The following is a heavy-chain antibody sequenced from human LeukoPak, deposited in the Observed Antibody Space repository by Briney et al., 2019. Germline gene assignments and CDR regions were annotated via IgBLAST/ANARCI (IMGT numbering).Heavy chain of an antibody. CDR1: GDTFTNYA. J-gene: IGHJ4*02. D-gene: IGHD6-13*01. Sequence: SVKVSCKVSGDTFTNYAFSWVRQAPGQGLEWMGSIVPIFGTTDLPRKLQGRVTITADTSTTTAYMELTSLKSEDTALYYCAAYSTSPNLDYWGQATLVTVSS. CDR3: AAYSTSPNLDY. V-gene: IGHV1-69*06. CDR2: IVPIFGTT.